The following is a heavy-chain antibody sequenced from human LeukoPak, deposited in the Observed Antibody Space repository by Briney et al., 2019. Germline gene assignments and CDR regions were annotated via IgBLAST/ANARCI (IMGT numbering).Heavy chain of an antibody. V-gene: IGHV1-2*02. CDR2: INPNSGGT. Sequence: GASVKVSCKASGYTFSGYYMHWVRQAPGQGLEWMGWINPNSGGTKYAQKFQGRVTMTRDTSISTAYMELSRLRSDDTAVYYCVRSGYDYDWFDPWGQGTLVTVSS. CDR1: GYTFSGYY. D-gene: IGHD5-12*01. CDR3: VRSGYDYDWFDP. J-gene: IGHJ5*02.